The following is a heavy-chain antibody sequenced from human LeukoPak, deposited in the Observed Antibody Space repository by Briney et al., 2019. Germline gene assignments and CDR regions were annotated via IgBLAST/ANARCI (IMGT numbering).Heavy chain of an antibody. Sequence: ASAKVSCKASGGTFSSYAISWVRQAPGQGLEWMGGIIPIFGTANYAQKFQGRVTITADESTSTAYMELSSLRSEDTAVYYCARVSVGARTYYYYGMDVWGQGTTVTVSS. CDR1: GGTFSSYA. J-gene: IGHJ6*02. CDR2: IIPIFGTA. V-gene: IGHV1-69*13. D-gene: IGHD5-12*01. CDR3: ARVSVGARTYYYYGMDV.